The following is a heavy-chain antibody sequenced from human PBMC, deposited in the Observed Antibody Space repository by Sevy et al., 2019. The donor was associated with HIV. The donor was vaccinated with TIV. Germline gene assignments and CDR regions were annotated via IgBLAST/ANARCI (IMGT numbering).Heavy chain of an antibody. CDR3: VRVLWDVLVVPAAIPSPWLDC. Sequence: GGSLRLSCAASGFTFDTFWMGWVRQAPGRGLEWVASIDPRGNERDYLDSLKGRFTISRDNAKNSMYLQMHSLKGGDTALYYSVRVLWDVLVVPAAIPSPWLDCWGQGTLVTVSS. V-gene: IGHV3-7*01. J-gene: IGHJ5*01. D-gene: IGHD2-2*02. CDR2: IDPRGNER. CDR1: GFTFDTFW.